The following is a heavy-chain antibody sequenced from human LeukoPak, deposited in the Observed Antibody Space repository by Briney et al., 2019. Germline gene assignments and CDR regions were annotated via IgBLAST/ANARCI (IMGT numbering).Heavy chain of an antibody. CDR2: ISGSGGST. D-gene: IGHD4-17*01. V-gene: IGHV3-23*01. CDR1: GFTFSTYA. J-gene: IGHJ5*02. CDR3: ARDSYVDSEAVRWFDP. Sequence: GGSLRLSCAASGFTFSTYAMSWVRQAPGKGLEWVSAISGSGGSTYYADSVKGRFTISRDNSKNTLYLQMNSLRAEDTAVYYCARDSYVDSEAVRWFDPWGQGTLVTVSS.